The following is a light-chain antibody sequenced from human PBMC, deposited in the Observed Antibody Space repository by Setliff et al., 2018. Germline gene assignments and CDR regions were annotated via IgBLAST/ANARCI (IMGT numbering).Light chain of an antibody. J-gene: IGLJ2*01. CDR1: STDVGDYNF. CDR2: DVN. V-gene: IGLV2-14*03. CDR3: STNTGSTTLVL. Sequence: SALTQPASVSGSPGQSITIACTGLSTDVGDYNFVSWYQQHPGKAPKLIISDVNNRPSGVSHRFSGSKSGNAASLTISDLQVEDEADYYCSTNTGSTTLVLFGGGT.